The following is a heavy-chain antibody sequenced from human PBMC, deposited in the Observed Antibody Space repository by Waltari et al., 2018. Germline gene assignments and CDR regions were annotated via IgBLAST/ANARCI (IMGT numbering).Heavy chain of an antibody. CDR3: ATATQAAAGTTYYYGMDV. CDR1: GYTLTELS. CDR2: FDPEDGET. Sequence: QVQLVQSGAEVKKPGASVKVSCKVSGYTLTELSMHWVRQAPGNGLEWMGGFDPEDGETIYAQKFQGRVTRTDDTSTDTAYMERSSLRSEDTAVYYCATATQAAAGTTYYYGMDVWGQGTTVTVSS. J-gene: IGHJ6*02. D-gene: IGHD6-13*01. V-gene: IGHV1-24*01.